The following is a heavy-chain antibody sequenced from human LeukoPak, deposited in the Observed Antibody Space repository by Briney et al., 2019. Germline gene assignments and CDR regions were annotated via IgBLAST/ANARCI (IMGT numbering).Heavy chain of an antibody. D-gene: IGHD2-15*01. CDR1: GFTFSSYG. J-gene: IGHJ6*03. V-gene: IGHV3-30*02. CDR3: AKDLSPAVGYYYYYYMDV. CDR2: IRYDGSNK. Sequence: GGSLRLSCAASGFTFSSYGMHWVRQAPGKGLEWVAFIRYDGSNKYYADSVKGRFTISRDNSKNTLYLQMNSLRAEDTAVYYCAKDLSPAVGYYYYYYMDVWGKGTTVTISS.